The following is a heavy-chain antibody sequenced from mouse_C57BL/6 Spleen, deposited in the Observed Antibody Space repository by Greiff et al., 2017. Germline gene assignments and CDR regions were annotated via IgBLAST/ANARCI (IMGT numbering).Heavy chain of an antibody. V-gene: IGHV7-3*01. CDR2: IRNKANGYTT. D-gene: IGHD3-2*02. Sequence: EVQLVESGGGLVQPGGSLSLSCAASGFTFTDYYMSWVRQPPGKALEWLGFIRNKANGYTTEYSASVKGRFTISRDNSQSILYLQMNALRAEDSATYYCARYQAPYAMDDWGQGTSVTVSS. CDR3: ARYQAPYAMDD. CDR1: GFTFTDYY. J-gene: IGHJ4*01.